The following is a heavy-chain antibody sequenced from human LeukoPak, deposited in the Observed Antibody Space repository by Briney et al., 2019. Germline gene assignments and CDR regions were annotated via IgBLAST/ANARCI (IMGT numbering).Heavy chain of an antibody. CDR1: GDSINNYY. D-gene: IGHD3-16*01. V-gene: IGHV4-34*01. J-gene: IGHJ6*02. Sequence: SETLSLTCTVSGDSINNYYWSWIRQPPGKGLEWIGEINHSGSTSYNSSLKSRVTISVDTSKNQFSLKLSSVTAADTAVYYCTPLGYYGMDVWGQGTTVTVSS. CDR2: INHSGST. CDR3: TPLGYYGMDV.